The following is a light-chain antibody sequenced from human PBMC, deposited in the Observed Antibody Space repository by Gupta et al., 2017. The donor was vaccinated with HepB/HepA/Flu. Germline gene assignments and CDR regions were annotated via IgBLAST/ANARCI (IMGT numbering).Light chain of an antibody. V-gene: IGKV1-39*01. CDR1: QRIGTY. J-gene: IGKJ2*02. Sequence: DIQMTQSPSSLSASVGDRVTITCRASQRIGTYLNWYQQKPGKAPKVLIYGASSVQSGVPSRFSGSGSGTDFTLTISRRQPEDFATYYCQQRDSIPGIFGQGTKVEIK. CDR3: QQRDSIPGI. CDR2: GAS.